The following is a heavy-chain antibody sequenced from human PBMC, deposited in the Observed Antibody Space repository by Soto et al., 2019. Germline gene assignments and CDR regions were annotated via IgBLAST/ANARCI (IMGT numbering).Heavy chain of an antibody. CDR2: IYTSGIT. CDR1: GGSISSYY. V-gene: IGHV4-4*07. CDR3: AIKHPPGYRNLYYGSGHAPPGWFDP. J-gene: IGHJ5*02. Sequence: SETLSLTCTGSGGSISSYYWSWIRQPAGKGLEWIGRIYTSGITNYNPSLKSRVTMSVETSKNQFSLKLSSVTAADTAVYYGAIKHPPGYRNLYYGSGHAPPGWFDPCGQGTLVTVSS. D-gene: IGHD3-10*01.